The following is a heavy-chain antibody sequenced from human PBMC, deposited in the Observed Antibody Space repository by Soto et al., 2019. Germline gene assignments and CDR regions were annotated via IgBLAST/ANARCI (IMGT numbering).Heavy chain of an antibody. J-gene: IGHJ3*02. CDR2: IYWDDDK. D-gene: IGHD3-3*01. Sequence: SGPTLVNPTQTLTLTFTFSGFSLSTSGVGVGWIRQPPGKALEWLALIYWDDDKRYSPSLKSRLTITKDTSKNQVVLTMTNMDPVDTATYYCAHLNYDFWSRQDSPYDALDIWGQGTMVIVSS. V-gene: IGHV2-5*02. CDR3: AHLNYDFWSRQDSPYDALDI. CDR1: GFSLSTSGVG.